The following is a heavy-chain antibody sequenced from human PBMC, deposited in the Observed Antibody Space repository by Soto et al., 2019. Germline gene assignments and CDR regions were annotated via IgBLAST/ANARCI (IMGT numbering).Heavy chain of an antibody. CDR2: IWADGCNV. J-gene: IGHJ6*02. Sequence: GGSLRLSCAASGFTFSSHGIHWVRQAPGKGLEWVAFIWADGCNVGYADSLKGRLTASRDSSNNTVDLQRNSLRAKDTAVYSCARDGQQLVPSGLDAWGQGTTVTVSS. CDR3: ARDGQQLVPSGLDA. D-gene: IGHD6-6*01. V-gene: IGHV3-33*01. CDR1: GFTFSSHG.